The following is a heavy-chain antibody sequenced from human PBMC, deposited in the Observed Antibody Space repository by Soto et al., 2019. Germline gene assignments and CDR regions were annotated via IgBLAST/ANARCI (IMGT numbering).Heavy chain of an antibody. Sequence: PGGSLRLSCAASGFTFTRYSMNCVLQTPGKGLEWVSSISSTTNYIYYADSMKGRFTVSRDNAKNSVYLEMNSLSAEDTAVYYCARESEDLTSNFDYWGQGTLVTVSS. CDR1: GFTFTRYS. CDR3: ARESEDLTSNFDY. CDR2: ISSTTNYI. D-gene: IGHD2-15*01. V-gene: IGHV3-21*03. J-gene: IGHJ4*02.